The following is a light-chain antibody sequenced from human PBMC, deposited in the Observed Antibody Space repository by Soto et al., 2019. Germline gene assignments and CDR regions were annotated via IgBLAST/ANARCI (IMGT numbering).Light chain of an antibody. J-gene: IGLJ1*01. CDR3: SSYTSSSTYV. CDR2: EVS. Sequence: QSALTQPPSASGSPGQSVTISCTGTKNDIGGYNYVSWYQQHPGKAPKLMIYEVSNRPSGVSNRFSGSKSGNTASLTISGLQAEDEADYYCSSYTSSSTYVFGTGTKVTVL. CDR1: KNDIGGYNY. V-gene: IGLV2-14*01.